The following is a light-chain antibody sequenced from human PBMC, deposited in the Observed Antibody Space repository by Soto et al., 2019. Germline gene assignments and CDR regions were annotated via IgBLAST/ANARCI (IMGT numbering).Light chain of an antibody. Sequence: EIVLTQSPGTLSLSPGERATLSCRDSQTVSSSCLAWYQQKPGQAPRLLIYGASSRATGIPDRFSGSGSGTDFTLTISRLEPEDFAVYYCQQYGSSPRYTFGQGTKLEIK. CDR2: GAS. CDR1: QTVSSSC. J-gene: IGKJ2*01. V-gene: IGKV3-20*01. CDR3: QQYGSSPRYT.